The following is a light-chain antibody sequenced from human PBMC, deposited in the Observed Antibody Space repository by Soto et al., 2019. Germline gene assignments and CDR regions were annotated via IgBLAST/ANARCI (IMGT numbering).Light chain of an antibody. CDR1: SSSIGAGYA. CDR3: QSYDSSPI. Sequence: QAVVTQPPSVSGAPGQRVTISCTGSSSSIGAGYAVHWYQQLPGAAPKLLIYGNSIRPSGVPDRFSGSKSGTSASLAITGLQAEDEADYYCQSYDSSPIFGTGTQLTVL. J-gene: IGLJ1*01. V-gene: IGLV1-40*01. CDR2: GNS.